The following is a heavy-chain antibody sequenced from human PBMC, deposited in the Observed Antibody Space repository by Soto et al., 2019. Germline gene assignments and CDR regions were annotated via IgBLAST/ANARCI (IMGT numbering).Heavy chain of an antibody. CDR1: GFTFSSYS. Sequence: LRLSCAASGFTFSSYSMNWVRQAPGKGLEWVSYISSSSSTKYYADSVKGRFTISRDNAKNSLYLQMNSLRDEDTAVYYCARDRAPYSYDSSGYYGGMYFDYWGQGTLVTVSS. CDR2: ISSSSSTK. D-gene: IGHD3-22*01. V-gene: IGHV3-48*02. CDR3: ARDRAPYSYDSSGYYGGMYFDY. J-gene: IGHJ4*02.